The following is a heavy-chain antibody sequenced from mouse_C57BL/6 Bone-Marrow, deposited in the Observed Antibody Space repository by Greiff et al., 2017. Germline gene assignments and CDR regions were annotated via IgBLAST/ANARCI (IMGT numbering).Heavy chain of an antibody. CDR1: GFTFTDYY. CDR3: ARSPMDY. CDR2: IRNKANGYTT. Sequence: EVKLVESGGGLVQPGGSLSLSCAASGFTFTDYYMSWVRQPPGKALEWLGFIRNKANGYTTDYSASVKGRFTISRENSQSILYLQMNALRAEDSATYYCARSPMDYWGQGTSVTVSS. V-gene: IGHV7-3*01. J-gene: IGHJ4*01.